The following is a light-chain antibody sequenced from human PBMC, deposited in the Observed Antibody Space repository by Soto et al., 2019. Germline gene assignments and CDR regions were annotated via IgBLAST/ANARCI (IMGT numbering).Light chain of an antibody. CDR1: NIGSKN. J-gene: IGLJ2*01. V-gene: IGLV3-9*01. CDR3: QVWDSSTV. Sequence: SYELTQPLSVSVALGQTARITCGGNNIGSKNVHWYQQKPGQAPVLGIYRDSNRPSGIPERFSGSNSGNTATLTISRAQAGDEADYYCQVWDSSTVLGGGTKLTVL. CDR2: RDS.